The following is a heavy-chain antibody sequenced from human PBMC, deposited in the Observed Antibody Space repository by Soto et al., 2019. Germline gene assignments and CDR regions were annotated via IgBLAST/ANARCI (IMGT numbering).Heavy chain of an antibody. CDR1: GFTFSSYA. V-gene: IGHV3-64*01. CDR2: ISSNGGST. D-gene: IGHD2-21*02. J-gene: IGHJ4*02. CDR3: ATAQSAYCGGDCYSDFDY. Sequence: GGSLRLSCAASGFTFSSYAMHWVRQAPGKGLEYVSAISSNGGSTYYANSVKGRFTISRDNSKNTLYLQMNSLRAEDTAVYYCATAQSAYCGGDCYSDFDYWGRGTLVTVSS.